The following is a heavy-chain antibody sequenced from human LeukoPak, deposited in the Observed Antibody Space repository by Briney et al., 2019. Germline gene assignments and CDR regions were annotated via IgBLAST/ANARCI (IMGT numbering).Heavy chain of an antibody. J-gene: IGHJ4*02. CDR1: GGSISSGDYY. CDR3: ARDGGATTVTTSFDY. Sequence: SETLSLTCTVSGGSISSGDYYWSWIRQPPGKGLEWIGYIYYRGSTYYNPSLKSRVTISVDTSKNQFSLKLSSVTAADTAVYYCARDGGATTVTTSFDYWGQGTLVTVSS. V-gene: IGHV4-30-4*01. CDR2: IYYRGST. D-gene: IGHD4-17*01.